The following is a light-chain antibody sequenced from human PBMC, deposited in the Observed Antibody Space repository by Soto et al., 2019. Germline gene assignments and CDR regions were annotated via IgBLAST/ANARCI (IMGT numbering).Light chain of an antibody. V-gene: IGLV2-14*01. Sequence: QSALTQPASVSGSPGQSITISCTGTSSDVGNYNYVSWYQQHPGKAPKLLIYEVANRPSGVSNRFSASKSGNTASLTISGLQAEDEADYYCSSYTSSSTYVFGTGTKLPVL. CDR3: SSYTSSSTYV. J-gene: IGLJ1*01. CDR1: SSDVGNYNY. CDR2: EVA.